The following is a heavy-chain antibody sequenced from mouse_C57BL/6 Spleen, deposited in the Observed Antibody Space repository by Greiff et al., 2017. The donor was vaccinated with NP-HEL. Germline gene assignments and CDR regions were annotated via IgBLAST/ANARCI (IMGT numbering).Heavy chain of an antibody. Sequence: QVHVKQPGAELVRPGSSVKLSCKASGYTFTSYWMHWVKQRPIQGLEWIGNIDPSDSETHYNQKFKDKATLTVDKSSSTAYMQLSSLTSEDSAVYYCARGGWDWYFDVWGTGTTVTVSS. CDR2: IDPSDSET. CDR1: GYTFTSYW. D-gene: IGHD3-3*01. CDR3: ARGGWDWYFDV. J-gene: IGHJ1*03. V-gene: IGHV1-52*01.